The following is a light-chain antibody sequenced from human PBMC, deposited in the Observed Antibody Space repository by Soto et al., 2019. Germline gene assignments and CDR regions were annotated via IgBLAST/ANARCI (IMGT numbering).Light chain of an antibody. CDR1: SSDAGGYNY. J-gene: IGLJ2*01. CDR2: DVS. Sequence: QSALTQPASVSGSPGQSITISCTGTSSDAGGYNYVSWYQQYPGKVPKLMIFDVSDRPSGVSNRFSGSKSGNTASLTISGLQTEDEADYYCGSYTRTGTVVLGGGTKLTVL. CDR3: GSYTRTGTVV. V-gene: IGLV2-14*01.